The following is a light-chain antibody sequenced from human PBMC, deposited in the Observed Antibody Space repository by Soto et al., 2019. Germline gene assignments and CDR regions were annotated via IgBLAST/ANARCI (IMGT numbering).Light chain of an antibody. V-gene: IGLV2-14*01. CDR1: SSDIGLYNY. Sequence: QSALTQPASVSGSPGQSITISCTGTSSDIGLYNYVSWYQQHPGKAPKLIIFEVSNRPSGVSNRFSGSKSGNTASLTISGLQAEDEADYCCSSFTGSSTLVFGSGTKVTVL. CDR2: EVS. CDR3: SSFTGSSTLV. J-gene: IGLJ1*01.